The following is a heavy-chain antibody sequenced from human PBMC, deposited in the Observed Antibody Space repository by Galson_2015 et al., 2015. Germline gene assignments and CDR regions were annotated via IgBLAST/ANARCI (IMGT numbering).Heavy chain of an antibody. D-gene: IGHD1-26*01. CDR2: ISWNSGSI. V-gene: IGHV3-9*01. CDR3: AKDTGGRGVGAMTSWRAFDI. CDR1: GFTFSSYA. Sequence: SLRLSCAASGFTFSSYAMTWVRQAPGKGLEWVSGISWNSGSIGYADSVKGRFTISRDNAKNSLYLQMNSLRAEDTALYYCAKDTGGRGVGAMTSWRAFDIWGQGTMVTVSS. J-gene: IGHJ3*02.